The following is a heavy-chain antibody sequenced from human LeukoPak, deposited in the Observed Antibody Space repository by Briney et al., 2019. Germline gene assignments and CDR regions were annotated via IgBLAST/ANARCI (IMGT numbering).Heavy chain of an antibody. CDR2: IKQDGSEK. Sequence: GGSLRLSCAASGFTFSTYEMSWVRQAPGKGLEWVAYIKQDGSEKYYVDSVKGRFTISRDNAKNSLYLQMNSLRAEDTAVSYCPREGLDPWGQGTLVTVSS. J-gene: IGHJ5*02. CDR1: GFTFSTYE. D-gene: IGHD3/OR15-3a*01. V-gene: IGHV3-7*01. CDR3: PREGLDP.